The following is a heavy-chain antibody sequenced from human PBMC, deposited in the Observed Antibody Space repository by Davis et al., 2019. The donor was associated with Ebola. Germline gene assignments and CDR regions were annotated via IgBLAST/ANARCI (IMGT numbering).Heavy chain of an antibody. CDR1: GDSVSTNSAA. D-gene: IGHD6-13*01. V-gene: IGHV6-1*01. J-gene: IGHJ6*02. Sequence: SQTLSLTCAISGDSVSTNSAAWNWIRQSPSRGLEWLGRTYFRSKWYYDYAVSVKSRININPDTSKNQFSLQLNSVTPEDTAVYYCARGYSSSWYTKGIVDVWGQGTTVTVSS. CDR2: TYFRSKWYY. CDR3: ARGYSSSWYTKGIVDV.